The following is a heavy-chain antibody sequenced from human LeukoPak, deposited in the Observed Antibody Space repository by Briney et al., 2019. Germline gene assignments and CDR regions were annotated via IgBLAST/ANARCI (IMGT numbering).Heavy chain of an antibody. CDR2: INHSGST. CDR1: GGSFSDYY. V-gene: IGHV4-34*01. D-gene: IGHD3-3*01. CDR3: AYDFWSGYISY. J-gene: IGHJ4*02. Sequence: SETLSLTCAVYGGSFSDYYWSWIRQPPGKGLEWIGEINHSGSTKYNPSLKSRATISVDTSKNQFSLTLSSVTAADTAVYYCAYDFWSGYISYWGQGTLVTVSS.